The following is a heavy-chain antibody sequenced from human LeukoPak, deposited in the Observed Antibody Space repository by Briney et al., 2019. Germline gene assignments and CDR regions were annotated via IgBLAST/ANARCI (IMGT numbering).Heavy chain of an antibody. J-gene: IGHJ4*02. D-gene: IGHD3-9*01. Sequence: SETLSLTCAVSGGSISSRNWWSWVRQPPGKGLEWIGEIYHSGTTNYNPSLKSRVTMSIHTSKNQFSLKLSSVTVADTAVYYCARVKTHYEILTGYPVTYYFDYWGQGTLVTVSS. CDR2: IYHSGTT. V-gene: IGHV4-4*02. CDR3: ARVKTHYEILTGYPVTYYFDY. CDR1: GGSISSRNW.